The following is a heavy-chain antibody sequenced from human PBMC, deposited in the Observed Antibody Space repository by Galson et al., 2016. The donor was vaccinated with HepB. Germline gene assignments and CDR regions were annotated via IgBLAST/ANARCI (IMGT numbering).Heavy chain of an antibody. CDR1: GFIVGSYE. V-gene: IGHV3-13*01. CDR2: VGPAGAT. J-gene: IGHJ3*01. CDR3: VREARPVAGRWALDV. D-gene: IGHD6-19*01. Sequence: SLRLSCAASGFIVGSYEIHWVRQVTGEGLEWVSAVGPAGATYFAASVRGRFTISREDAKSSLHLQMNNLRVEDTAVYYCVREARPVAGRWALDVWGQGTMVTVSS.